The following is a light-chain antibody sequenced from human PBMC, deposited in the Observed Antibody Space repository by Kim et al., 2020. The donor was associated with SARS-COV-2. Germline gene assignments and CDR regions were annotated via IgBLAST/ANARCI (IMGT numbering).Light chain of an antibody. CDR2: GDN. J-gene: IGLJ3*02. Sequence: GQSITISCSGTNNDVGSHALVSWYQHHPGTAPKLLIYGDNLRPSGVSSRFSGSKSGNTASLTISGLQPDDEADYYCCSYANGGTWVFGGGTQLTVL. CDR1: NNDVGSHAL. CDR3: CSYANGGTWV. V-gene: IGLV2-23*01.